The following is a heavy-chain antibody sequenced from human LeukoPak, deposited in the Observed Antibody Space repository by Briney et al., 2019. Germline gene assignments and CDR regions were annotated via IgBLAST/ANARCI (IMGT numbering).Heavy chain of an antibody. CDR3: TRYVVYSSGWYSWYFDL. CDR1: GFTFSGSA. V-gene: IGHV3-73*01. D-gene: IGHD6-19*01. Sequence: GGSLRLSCAASGFTFSGSAMHWVRQASGKGLEGVGRIRSKANSYATAYAASVKGRFTISRDDSKNTAYLQMNSLKTEDTAVYYCTRYVVYSSGWYSWYFDLWGRGTLVTVSS. CDR2: IRSKANSYAT. J-gene: IGHJ2*01.